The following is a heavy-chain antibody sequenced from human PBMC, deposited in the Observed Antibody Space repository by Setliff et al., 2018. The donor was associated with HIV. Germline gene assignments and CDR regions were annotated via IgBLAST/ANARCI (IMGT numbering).Heavy chain of an antibody. J-gene: IGHJ5*02. CDR3: ARMGEGNSSGQNWFDP. CDR2: IYHSGST. Sequence: SETLSLTCTVSGYSISSGYYWGWIRQPPGKGLEWIGSIYHSGSTYYNPSLKSRVTISVDTSKNQFSLKLSSVTAADTAVYYCARMGEGNSSGQNWFDPWGQGTLVT. D-gene: IGHD6-19*01. V-gene: IGHV4-38-2*02. CDR1: GYSISSGYY.